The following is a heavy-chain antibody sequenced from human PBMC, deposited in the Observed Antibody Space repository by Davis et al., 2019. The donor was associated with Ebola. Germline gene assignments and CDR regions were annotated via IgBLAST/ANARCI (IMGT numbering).Heavy chain of an antibody. D-gene: IGHD6-19*01. V-gene: IGHV4-34*01. CDR1: GGSFSGYY. CDR2: INHSGST. CDR3: ARGRRAGDYYYGMDV. Sequence: MPGGSLRLSCAVYGGSFSGYYWSWIRQPPGKGLEWIGEINHSGSTNYNPSLKSRVTISVDTSKNQFSLKLSSVTAADTAVYYCARGRRAGDYYYGMDVWGQGTTVTVSS. J-gene: IGHJ6*02.